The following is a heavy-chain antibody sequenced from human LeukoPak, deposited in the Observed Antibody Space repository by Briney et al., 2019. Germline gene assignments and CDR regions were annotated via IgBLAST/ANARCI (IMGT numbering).Heavy chain of an antibody. CDR1: GNSVSSNSAA. CDR3: AKGTTRSSWLDY. Sequence: SQTLSLTCAISGNSVSSNSAAWNWIRQSPSRGLEWLGRTYYRSKWYKDYAVSVKSRITINPDTSKNQFSLQLNSVTPEDTAVYYCAKGTTRSSWLDYWGQGTLVTVSS. V-gene: IGHV6-1*01. J-gene: IGHJ4*02. D-gene: IGHD3-22*01. CDR2: TYYRSKWYK.